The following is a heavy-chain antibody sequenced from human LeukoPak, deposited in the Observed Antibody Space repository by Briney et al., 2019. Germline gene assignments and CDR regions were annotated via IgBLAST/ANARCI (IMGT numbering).Heavy chain of an antibody. CDR3: ARVIFATTLGDYVFRVVAGDY. Sequence: ASVKVSCKASGYTFTGYGISWVRQAPGQGLEWMGWISAYNGNTNYAQKLQGRVTMTTDTSTSTAYMELRSLRSDDTAVYYCARVIFATTLGDYVFRVVAGDYWGQGTLVTVSS. CDR2: ISAYNGNT. D-gene: IGHD4-17*01. CDR1: GYTFTGYG. V-gene: IGHV1-18*01. J-gene: IGHJ4*02.